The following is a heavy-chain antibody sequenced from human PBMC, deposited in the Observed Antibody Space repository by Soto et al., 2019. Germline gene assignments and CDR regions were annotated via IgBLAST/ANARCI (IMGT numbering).Heavy chain of an antibody. CDR2: ISTSGSTV. V-gene: IGHV3-11*01. D-gene: IGHD2-8*01. CDR3: ASETYCTDGVCYPVFDY. Sequence: WGSLRLSCAASGFTFSDYSMNWIRQAPGKGLEWVSYISTSGSTVYYADSVKGRFTISRDNAKNSLYLQMNSLRAEDTAVYYCASETYCTDGVCYPVFDYWGIGTLVTVAS. J-gene: IGHJ4*01. CDR1: GFTFSDYS.